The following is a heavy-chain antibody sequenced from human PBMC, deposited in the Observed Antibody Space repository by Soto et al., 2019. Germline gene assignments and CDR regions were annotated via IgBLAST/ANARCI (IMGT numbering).Heavy chain of an antibody. D-gene: IGHD4-17*01. V-gene: IGHV1-46*02. CDR3: ARGPDDSDVPRWDY. J-gene: IGHJ4*02. CDR2: INLRGGTT. CDR1: GYNFNQYY. Sequence: QVQLMQSGAEVRKPGASVRLSCETSGYNFNQYYIHWVRQAPGQGLEWMGIINLRGGTTEYAHKFRGRVTATGDTSTRTAYMELRSLRSDDTAIYFCARGPDDSDVPRWDYWGQGTLVTVSS.